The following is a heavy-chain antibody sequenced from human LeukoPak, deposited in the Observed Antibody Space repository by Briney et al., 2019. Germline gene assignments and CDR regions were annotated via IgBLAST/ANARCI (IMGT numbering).Heavy chain of an antibody. CDR1: GFTFSGSA. CDR3: ARDLIVRADKGFDP. Sequence: GGSLRLSCAASGFTFSGSAMHWVRQASGKGLEWVGRIRSKANSYATAYAASVKGRFTISRDDSKNTAYLQMNSLKTEDTAVYYCARDLIVRADKGFDPWGQGTLVTVSS. D-gene: IGHD1-26*01. V-gene: IGHV3-73*01. CDR2: IRSKANSYAT. J-gene: IGHJ5*02.